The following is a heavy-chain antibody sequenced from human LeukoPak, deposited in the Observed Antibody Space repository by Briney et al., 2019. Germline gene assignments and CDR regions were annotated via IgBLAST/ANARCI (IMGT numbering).Heavy chain of an antibody. Sequence: PSEPLSLTCTVSGGSISSSGAYWGWIRQPPGKGLEWIGSIYYSKNTYYNPSLKSRVTMSADTSKNQFSLTLGSVSATDTAVYYCVSPRGFSYGYFDYWGQGTLVTVSS. V-gene: IGHV4-39*01. D-gene: IGHD5-18*01. CDR2: IYYSKNT. J-gene: IGHJ4*02. CDR3: VSPRGFSYGYFDY. CDR1: GGSISSSGAY.